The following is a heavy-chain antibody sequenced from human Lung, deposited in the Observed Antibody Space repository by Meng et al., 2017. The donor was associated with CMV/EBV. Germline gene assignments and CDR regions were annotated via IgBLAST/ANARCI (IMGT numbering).Heavy chain of an antibody. CDR2: INHSGST. J-gene: IGHJ6*02. D-gene: IGHD3-3*01. Sequence: SQTLSLTCAVYGGSSSGYYWSWIRQPPGKGLEWIGEINHSGSTNYNPSLKSRVTISVDTSKNQFSLKLSSVTAADTAVYYCARRRTIFGVVIDYGMDVWGQGTTVTVSS. V-gene: IGHV4-34*01. CDR1: GGSSSGYY. CDR3: ARRRTIFGVVIDYGMDV.